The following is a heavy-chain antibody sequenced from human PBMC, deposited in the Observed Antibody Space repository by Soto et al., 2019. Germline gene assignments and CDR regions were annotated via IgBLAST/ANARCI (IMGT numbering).Heavy chain of an antibody. V-gene: IGHV3-30-3*01. CDR2: ISYDGSNK. D-gene: IGHD5-18*01. J-gene: IGHJ6*02. Sequence: VQLVESGGGVVQPGRSLRLSCAASGFTFSSYAMHWVRQAPGKGLEWVAVISYDGSNKYYADSVKGRFTISRDNSKNTLYLQMNSLRAEDTAVYYCAREKGYSYGPEDYYYYYGMDVWGQGTTVTVSS. CDR1: GFTFSSYA. CDR3: AREKGYSYGPEDYYYYYGMDV.